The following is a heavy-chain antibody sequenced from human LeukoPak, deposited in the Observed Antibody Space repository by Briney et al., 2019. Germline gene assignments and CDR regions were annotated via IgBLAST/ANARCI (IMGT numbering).Heavy chain of an antibody. V-gene: IGHV1-24*01. J-gene: IGHJ4*02. D-gene: IGHD3-3*01. CDR2: FDPEDGET. CDR1: GYTLTELS. Sequence: ASVKVSCKVSGYTLTELSMHWVRQAPGKGLEWMGGFDPEDGETIYAQKFQGRATMTEDTSTDTAYMELSSLRSEDTAVYYCATGVVTSDPFGYWGQGTLVTVSS. CDR3: ATGVVTSDPFGY.